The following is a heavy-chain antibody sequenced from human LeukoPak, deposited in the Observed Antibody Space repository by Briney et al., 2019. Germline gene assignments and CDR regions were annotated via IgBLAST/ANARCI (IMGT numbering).Heavy chain of an antibody. J-gene: IGHJ6*04. CDR3: AELGITMIGGV. V-gene: IGHV3-7*01. D-gene: IGHD3-10*02. CDR1: GFTFTTYW. Sequence: GGSLRLSCAASGFTFTTYWMSWVRQAPGKGLEWVANMKPDGSEIFYVDSVKGRFTISRDNAKNSLYLQMNSLRAEDTAVYYCAELGITMIGGVWGKGTTVTISS. CDR2: MKPDGSEI.